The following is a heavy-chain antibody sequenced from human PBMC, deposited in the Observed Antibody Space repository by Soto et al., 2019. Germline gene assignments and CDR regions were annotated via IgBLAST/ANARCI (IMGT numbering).Heavy chain of an antibody. CDR1: VYSFTSYW. CDR3: ARHEVGATKTGTFDY. J-gene: IGHJ4*02. V-gene: IGHV5-10-1*01. CDR2: IDPSDSYT. Sequence: GESLKISCKGSVYSFTSYWISWVRQMPGKGLEWMGRIDPSDSYTNYSPSFQGHVTISADKSISTAYLQWSSLKASDTAMYYCARHEVGATKTGTFDYWGQGTLVTVSS. D-gene: IGHD1-26*01.